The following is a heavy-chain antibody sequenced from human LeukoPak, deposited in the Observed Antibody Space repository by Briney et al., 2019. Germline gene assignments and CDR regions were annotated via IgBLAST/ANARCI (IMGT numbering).Heavy chain of an antibody. CDR1: GFTFSSYA. CDR3: ARLYGDYAHGAFDI. D-gene: IGHD4-17*01. V-gene: IGHV3-30*04. J-gene: IGHJ3*02. CDR2: ISYDGSNK. Sequence: PGRSLRLSCAASGFTFSSYAMHWVRQAPGKGLEWVAVISYDGSNKYYADSVKGRFTISRDNSKNTLYLQMNSLRAEDTAVYYCARLYGDYAHGAFDIWGQGTMVTVSS.